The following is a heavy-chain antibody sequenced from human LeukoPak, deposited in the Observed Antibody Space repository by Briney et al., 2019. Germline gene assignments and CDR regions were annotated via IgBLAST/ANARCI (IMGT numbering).Heavy chain of an antibody. CDR3: ARERGNTAADGPWFDP. J-gene: IGHJ5*02. CDR1: GGSISSSNW. CDR2: IYHSGST. V-gene: IGHV4-4*02. Sequence: SGTLSLTCAVSGGSISSSNWWSWVRQPPGMGLEWIGEIYHSGSTNYNPSLKSRVTISVDKSKNQFSLKLSSVTAADTAVYYCARERGNTAADGPWFDPWGQGTLVTVSS. D-gene: IGHD6-13*01.